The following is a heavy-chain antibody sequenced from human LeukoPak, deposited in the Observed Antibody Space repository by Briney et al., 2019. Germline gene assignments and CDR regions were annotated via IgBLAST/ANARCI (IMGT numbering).Heavy chain of an antibody. CDR3: ATDRSTYCGGDCYLIY. CDR1: GYTLTELS. Sequence: GASVKVSCKVSGYTLTELSMHWVRQAPGKGREWMGGFDPENGETIYAQKFQGRVTMTEDTSTDTAYMELSSLRSEDTAVYYCATDRSTYCGGDCYLIYWGQGTLVTVSS. J-gene: IGHJ4*02. CDR2: FDPENGET. D-gene: IGHD2-21*02. V-gene: IGHV1-24*01.